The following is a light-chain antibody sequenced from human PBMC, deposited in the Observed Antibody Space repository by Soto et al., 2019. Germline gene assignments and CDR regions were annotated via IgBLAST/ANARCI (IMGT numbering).Light chain of an antibody. CDR3: QNYHSAPFT. CDR2: AAS. V-gene: IGKV1-27*01. J-gene: IGKJ3*01. Sequence: DIQMTQSPSSLSASVGDRVTITCRASQDINNYLAWYQQKPGQVPQLIIYAASTWQSTVPFITPSRFRASGSGTAFTLTIRSLQPEDVATYYCQNYHSAPFTFGPGTTVDI. CDR1: QDINNY.